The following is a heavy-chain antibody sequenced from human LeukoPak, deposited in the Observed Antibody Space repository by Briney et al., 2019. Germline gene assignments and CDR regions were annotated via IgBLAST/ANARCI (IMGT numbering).Heavy chain of an antibody. CDR1: GGSISSYY. J-gene: IGHJ3*02. CDR2: IYYSGNT. Sequence: SETLSLTCTVSGGSISSYYWNWIRQPPGKGLEWIVYIYYSGNTNYNPSLKSRVTMSVDTSKNQFSLKLSSVTAADTAVYYCATYYYDGTGYYYRGFHIWGQGTMVTVSS. CDR3: ATYYYDGTGYYYRGFHI. D-gene: IGHD3-22*01. V-gene: IGHV4-59*01.